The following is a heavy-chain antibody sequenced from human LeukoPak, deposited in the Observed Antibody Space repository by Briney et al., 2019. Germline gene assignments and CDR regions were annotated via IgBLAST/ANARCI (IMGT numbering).Heavy chain of an antibody. CDR3: ARQKCTSTSCLTKNAFDI. D-gene: IGHD2-2*01. CDR2: IYTSGST. Sequence: SETLPLTCTVSGPIRGYYWSGIRQPPGKGLEWIGYIYTSGSTNYTPSLESRVTISVDPSKNQSSLDLSSVTAADTAVYYCARQKCTSTSCLTKNAFDIWGQGTMVTVSS. CDR1: GPIRGYY. J-gene: IGHJ3*02. V-gene: IGHV4-4*09.